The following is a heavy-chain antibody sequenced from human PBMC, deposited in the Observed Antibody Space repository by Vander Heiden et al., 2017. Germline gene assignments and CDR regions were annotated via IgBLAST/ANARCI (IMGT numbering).Heavy chain of an antibody. CDR3: ARDRVFTMVRGVIGAFDI. J-gene: IGHJ3*02. D-gene: IGHD3-10*01. CDR1: GFNFSSSG. CDR2: IWYDGSNK. Sequence: VQLVESGGGVVQPGRSPRLHRAASGFNFSSSGMHWVRQAPGKGLEWVAVIWYDGSNKYYADSVKGRFTISRDNSKNTLYLQMNSLRAEDTAVYYCARDRVFTMVRGVIGAFDIWGQGTMVTVSS. V-gene: IGHV3-33*01.